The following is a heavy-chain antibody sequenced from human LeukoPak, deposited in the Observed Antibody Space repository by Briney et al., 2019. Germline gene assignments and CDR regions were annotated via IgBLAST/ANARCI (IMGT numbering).Heavy chain of an antibody. CDR3: ARALGYCSGGSCTRGYNWFDP. Sequence: SETLSLTCTVSGDSISSNDYYWGWIRQPTGKGLECIGSIYYGGSTYYNPSLKSRVIISVDTSMNQFSLKLSFVTTADTAVYYCARALGYCSGGSCTRGYNWFDPWGQGTLVTVPS. CDR2: IYYGGST. V-gene: IGHV4-39*01. J-gene: IGHJ5*02. D-gene: IGHD2-15*01. CDR1: GDSISSNDYY.